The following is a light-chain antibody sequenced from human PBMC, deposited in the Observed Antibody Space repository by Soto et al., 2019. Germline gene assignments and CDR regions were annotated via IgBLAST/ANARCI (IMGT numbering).Light chain of an antibody. J-gene: IGKJ1*01. CDR1: QTINNW. CDR2: KAS. CDR3: QQYNNYLRT. Sequence: DIQMTQSPSTLSASVGDRVTITCRASQTINNWLAWYQQKPGKAPKLLIYKASSLESGVLSRFSGSGSGTEFTLTISSLQPDDFATYYCQQYNNYLRTFGQGTKVEIK. V-gene: IGKV1-5*03.